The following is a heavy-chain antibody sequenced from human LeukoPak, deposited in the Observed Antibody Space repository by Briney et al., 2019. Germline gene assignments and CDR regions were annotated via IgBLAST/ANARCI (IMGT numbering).Heavy chain of an antibody. V-gene: IGHV3-30-3*01. Sequence: GGSLRLSCAASGFAFSSYAMHCVRQAPGKGLEGVAVISYDGSNKYYADSVKGRFTISRDNSKNTLYLQMNSLRAGDTAVYYCARAVLGSIFGGAFDIWGQGTMVTVSS. CDR1: GFAFSSYA. D-gene: IGHD3-3*02. CDR2: ISYDGSNK. CDR3: ARAVLGSIFGGAFDI. J-gene: IGHJ3*02.